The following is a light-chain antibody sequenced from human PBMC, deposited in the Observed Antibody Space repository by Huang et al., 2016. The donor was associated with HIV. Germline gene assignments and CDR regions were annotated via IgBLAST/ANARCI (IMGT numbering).Light chain of an antibody. CDR2: SVS. J-gene: IGKJ4*01. V-gene: IGKV3-15*01. CDR3: QQYDGWPLT. Sequence: ETVMAQSPATLSASPGERATLACRASQNVNGNLAWYQLKPGQAPRLLMDSVSARATGVPARFSGSGSGTDFNLTISGLQSEDFALYFCQQYDGWPLTFGGGTQVEIK. CDR1: QNVNGN.